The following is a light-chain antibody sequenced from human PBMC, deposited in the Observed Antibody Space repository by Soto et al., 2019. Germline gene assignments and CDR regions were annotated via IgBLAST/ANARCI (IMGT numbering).Light chain of an antibody. Sequence: QSVLTQPASVSGSPGQWIAISRTGTSSDVGAYNSVSWYQQHPGKAPKLMVYAVSKLPSGVSNRFSGAKSDNTAPLTISGLRAVHGAEYYCISYTSSSTDVFGSGTKLTVL. J-gene: IGLJ1*01. CDR2: AVS. CDR1: SSDVGAYNS. CDR3: ISYTSSSTDV. V-gene: IGLV2-14*01.